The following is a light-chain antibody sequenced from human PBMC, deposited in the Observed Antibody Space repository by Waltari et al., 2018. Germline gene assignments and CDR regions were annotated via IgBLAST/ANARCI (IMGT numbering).Light chain of an antibody. V-gene: IGKV1-5*03. J-gene: IGKJ1*01. CDR1: QSITNW. CDR2: KAS. Sequence: DFQKTQSPSTLSAFLGERVTITSRASQSITNWLAWYQQRPGKAPKLLVYKASNLKSNVPSRFSGSGSGTEFTLTITSLQPDDVATYYCQHYNSFSRTFGQGTKVQIK. CDR3: QHYNSFSRT.